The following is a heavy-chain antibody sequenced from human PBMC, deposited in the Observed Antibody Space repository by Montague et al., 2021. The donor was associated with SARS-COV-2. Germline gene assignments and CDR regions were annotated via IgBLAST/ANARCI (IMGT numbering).Heavy chain of an antibody. D-gene: IGHD3-10*01. CDR3: AKDATIFWFERGRGTFDN. CDR2: ISFDGSNK. J-gene: IGHJ4*02. Sequence: SLRLSCAASGFTFSDYAMHWVRQAPGKGLEWVAIISFDGSNKHYAVSVKGRFSISRDNSKNTVFLQMNRLRAEDTAVYYCAKDATIFWFERGRGTFDNWGRGTLVAVSS. V-gene: IGHV3-30*04. CDR1: GFTFSDYA.